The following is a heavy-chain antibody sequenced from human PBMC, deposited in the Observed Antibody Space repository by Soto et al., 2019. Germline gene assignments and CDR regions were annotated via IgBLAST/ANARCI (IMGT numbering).Heavy chain of an antibody. CDR1: GGSITGAYY. J-gene: IGHJ6*02. Sequence: SETLSLTCRLSGGSITGAYYWNWIRQHPGKGLEWIGSIHYRGSTYYNPSLKTRITISLDRSNNQFSLNLSSVTAADTAVYSCARVRDSFGLDVCGQGTTVTVSS. V-gene: IGHV4-31*03. D-gene: IGHD2-15*01. CDR2: IHYRGST. CDR3: ARVRDSFGLDV.